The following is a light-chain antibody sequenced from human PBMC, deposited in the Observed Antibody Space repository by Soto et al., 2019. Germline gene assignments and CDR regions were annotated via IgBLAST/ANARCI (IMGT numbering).Light chain of an antibody. J-gene: IGLJ2*01. V-gene: IGLV2-14*01. Sequence: QSALTQPASVSGSPGQSITISCTGTGSDVGGYNYVSWYQQHPGKAPKLMIYEVSNRPSGVSNRFSGSKSGNTASLTISGLQAEDEADYYCSSYTSGSTVIFGGGTKVTVL. CDR3: SSYTSGSTVI. CDR1: GSDVGGYNY. CDR2: EVS.